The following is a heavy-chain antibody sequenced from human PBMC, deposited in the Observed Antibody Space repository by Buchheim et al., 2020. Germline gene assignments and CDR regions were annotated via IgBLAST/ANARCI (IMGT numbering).Heavy chain of an antibody. J-gene: IGHJ6*02. CDR3: AKVTVVTAPYYYYGMDV. CDR2: IRYDGSNK. D-gene: IGHD2-21*02. CDR1: GFTFSSYG. Sequence: QVQLVESGGGVVQPGRSLRLSCAASGFTFSSYGMHWVRQAPGKGLEWVAFIRYDGSNKYYADSVKGRFTISRDNSKNTLYLQMNSLSAEDTAVYYCAKVTVVTAPYYYYGMDVWGQGTT. V-gene: IGHV3-30*02.